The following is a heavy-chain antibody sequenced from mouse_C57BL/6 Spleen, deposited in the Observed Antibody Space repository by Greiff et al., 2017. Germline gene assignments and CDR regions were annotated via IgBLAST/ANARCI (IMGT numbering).Heavy chain of an antibody. CDR3: ARWTTGVGSYAMDY. J-gene: IGHJ4*01. V-gene: IGHV1-81*01. CDR2: IYPRSGNT. CDR1: GYTFTSYG. D-gene: IGHD1-1*01. Sequence: VQLQESGAELARPGASVKLSCKASGYTFTSYGISWVKQRTGQGLEWIGEIYPRSGNTYYNEKFKGKATLTADKSSSTAYMELRSLTSEDSAVYFCARWTTGVGSYAMDYWGQGTSVTVSS.